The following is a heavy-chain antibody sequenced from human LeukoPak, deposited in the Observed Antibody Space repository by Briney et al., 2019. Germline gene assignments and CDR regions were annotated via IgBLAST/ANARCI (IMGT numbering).Heavy chain of an antibody. J-gene: IGHJ3*02. D-gene: IGHD5-18*01. CDR1: GFTFGDYA. CDR3: CRQLWFILRYAFDI. Sequence: SLRLSCTASGFTFGDYAMSWFRQAPEKGLEWVGFIRSKAYGGTTEYAASAKGRFTISRDDSKSIAYLQMNSLKTEDTAVYYCCRQLWFILRYAFDIWGQGTMVTVSS. V-gene: IGHV3-49*03. CDR2: IRSKAYGGTT.